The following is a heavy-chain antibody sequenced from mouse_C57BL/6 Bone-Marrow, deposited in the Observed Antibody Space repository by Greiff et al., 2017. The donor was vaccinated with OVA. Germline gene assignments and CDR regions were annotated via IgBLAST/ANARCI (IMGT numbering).Heavy chain of an antibody. CDR2: INPNNGGT. CDR1: GYTFTDYN. D-gene: IGHD2-4*01. V-gene: IGHV1-18*01. J-gene: IGHJ2*01. CDR3: ARSDYDLYYFDY. Sequence: EVQLQESGPELVKPVASVKIPCKASGYTFTDYNMDWVKQSHGKSLEWIGDINPNNGGTIYNQKFKGKATLTVDKSSSTAYMELRSLTSEDTAVYYCARSDYDLYYFDYWGQGTTLTVSS.